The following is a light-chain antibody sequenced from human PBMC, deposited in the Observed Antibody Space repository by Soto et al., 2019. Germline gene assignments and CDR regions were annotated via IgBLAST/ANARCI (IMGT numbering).Light chain of an antibody. CDR2: WAS. Sequence: DIVMTQSPDSLAVSLGERVTINCKSSQSVLYSSSYKNYLAWYQQKPGQPPKLLIYWASTRESGVPDRFSGSGSGTHFTLTISSLQAEDVAVYYCQQYNSLPLTFGGGTKVEIK. CDR1: QSVLYSSSYKNY. J-gene: IGKJ4*01. V-gene: IGKV4-1*01. CDR3: QQYNSLPLT.